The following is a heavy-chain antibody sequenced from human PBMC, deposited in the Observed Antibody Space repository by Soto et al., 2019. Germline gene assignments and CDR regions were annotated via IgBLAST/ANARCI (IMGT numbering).Heavy chain of an antibody. CDR2: ISYDGSNK. D-gene: IGHD3-9*01. J-gene: IGHJ4*02. CDR3: AKDGGRTGFGY. V-gene: IGHV3-30*18. Sequence: QVQLVESGGGVVQPGRSLRLSCAASGFTFSSYGMHWVRQAPGKGLEWVAVISYDGSNKYYADSVKGRFTISRDNSKNTLYLQMNSLRAEDTAVYYCAKDGGRTGFGYWGQGTLVTVSS. CDR1: GFTFSSYG.